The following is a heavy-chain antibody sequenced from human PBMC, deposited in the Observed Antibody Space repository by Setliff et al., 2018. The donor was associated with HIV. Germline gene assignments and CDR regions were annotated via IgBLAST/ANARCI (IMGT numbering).Heavy chain of an antibody. J-gene: IGHJ4*02. CDR1: GGSMSRGSVF. D-gene: IGHD2-2*01. V-gene: IGHV4-61*02. Sequence: SETLSLTCSVSGGSMSRGSVFWSWLRQPAGKGLEWVGTIYSSGATHYNPSLKSRVVISVDPSKNQFSLKLTSVTAADTAVYFCARGEPSILIEPAAFFDYWGQGTLVTVSS. CDR3: ARGEPSILIEPAAFFDY. CDR2: IYSSGAT.